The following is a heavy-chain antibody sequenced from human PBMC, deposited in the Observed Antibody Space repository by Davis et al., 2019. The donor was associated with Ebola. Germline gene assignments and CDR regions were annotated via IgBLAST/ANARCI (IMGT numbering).Heavy chain of an antibody. CDR1: GGSFSGYY. CDR2: INHSGST. V-gene: IGHV4-34*01. CDR3: ARAPCGGDCYRLEYYYNHGMDV. Sequence: SETLSLTCAVYGGSFSGYYWSWIRQPPGKGLEWIGEINHSGSTNYNPSLKSRVTISVDTSKNQFSLKLSSVTAEDTAVYYCARAPCGGDCYRLEYYYNHGMDVWGQGTTVTVSS. D-gene: IGHD2-21*01. J-gene: IGHJ6*02.